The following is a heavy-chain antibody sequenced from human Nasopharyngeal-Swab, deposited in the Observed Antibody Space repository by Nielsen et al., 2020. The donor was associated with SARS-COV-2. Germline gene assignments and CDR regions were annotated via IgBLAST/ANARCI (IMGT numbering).Heavy chain of an antibody. Sequence: GESLKISRAASGFTFSNAWMSWVRQAPGKGLEWVGRIKSKTDGGTTDYAAPVKGRFTISRDDSKNTLYLQMNSLKTEDTAVYYCTTQRLGSTFYYFDYWGQGTLVTVSS. V-gene: IGHV3-15*01. J-gene: IGHJ4*02. CDR3: TTQRLGSTFYYFDY. CDR2: IKSKTDGGTT. CDR1: GFTFSNAW. D-gene: IGHD5/OR15-5a*01.